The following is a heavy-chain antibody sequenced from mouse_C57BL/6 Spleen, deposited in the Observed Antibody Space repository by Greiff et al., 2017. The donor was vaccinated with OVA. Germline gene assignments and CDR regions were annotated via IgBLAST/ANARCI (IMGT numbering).Heavy chain of an antibody. J-gene: IGHJ1*03. CDR3: ARGLLRSYFDV. Sequence: VQLQQSGAELVKPGASVKLSCKASGYTFTSYWMHWVKQRPGQGLEWIGMIHPNSGSTNYNEKFKSKATLTVDKSSSTAYMQLSSLTSEDSAVYYCARGLLRSYFDVWGTGTTVTVSS. V-gene: IGHV1-64*01. CDR2: IHPNSGST. D-gene: IGHD1-1*01. CDR1: GYTFTSYW.